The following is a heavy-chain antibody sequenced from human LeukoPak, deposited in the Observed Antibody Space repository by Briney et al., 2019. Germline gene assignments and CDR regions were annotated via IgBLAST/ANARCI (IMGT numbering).Heavy chain of an antibody. CDR3: ARSSGNYRHFDY. Sequence: PGGSLRLSCAASGFTFSDHYMDWVRQTPGQGLEWVGRTRNKANSYSTEFAASVKGRFTISRDDSKNSLYLQMNSLKTEDTAVYYCARSSGNYRHFDYWGQGTLVTVSS. V-gene: IGHV3-72*01. CDR1: GFTFSDHY. CDR2: TRNKANSYST. D-gene: IGHD1-26*01. J-gene: IGHJ4*02.